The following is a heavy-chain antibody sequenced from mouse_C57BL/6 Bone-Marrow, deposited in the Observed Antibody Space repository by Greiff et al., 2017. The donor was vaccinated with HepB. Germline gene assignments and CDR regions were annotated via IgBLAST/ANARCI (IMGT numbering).Heavy chain of an antibody. Sequence: VQLKQSGPELVKPGASVKISCKASGYSFTDYNMNWVNQRKGKSLEWIGVINPNYGTTSYNQKFKGKATLTVDQSYSTAYMQLNSLTSEDSAVYYCARSVSYFDVWGAGATVTVSS. D-gene: IGHD2-10*02. CDR2: INPNYGTT. J-gene: IGHJ1*01. CDR1: GYSFTDYN. V-gene: IGHV1-39*01. CDR3: ARSVSYFDV.